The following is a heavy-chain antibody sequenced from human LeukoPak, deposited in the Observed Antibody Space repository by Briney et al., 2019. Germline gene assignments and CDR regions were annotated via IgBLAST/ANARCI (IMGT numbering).Heavy chain of an antibody. CDR2: IYHSGST. CDR3: ARVRRTYYYYMDV. CDR1: GGSISSSNW. Sequence: SETLSLTCAVSGGSISSSNWWSWVRPPPGKGLEWIGEIYHSGSTNYNPSLKSRVTISLDRSKNQFYLKLSSVTAADTAVYYCARVRRTYYYYMDVWGKGTTVTVSS. V-gene: IGHV4-4*02. J-gene: IGHJ6*03.